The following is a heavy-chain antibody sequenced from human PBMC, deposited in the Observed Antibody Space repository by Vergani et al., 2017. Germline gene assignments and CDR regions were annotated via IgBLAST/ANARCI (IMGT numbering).Heavy chain of an antibody. V-gene: IGHV1-18*01. CDR3: ARGVLLWFGEGGRFDY. CDR2: ISAYNGNP. D-gene: IGHD3-10*01. J-gene: IGHJ4*02. CDR1: GYTFTSYG. Sequence: QVQLVQSGAEVKKPGASVKVSCKASGYTFTSYGISWVRQAPGQGLEWMGWISAYNGNPNYAQKLQGRVTMTTDTSTSTAYMELRSLRSDETAVYYGARGVLLWFGEGGRFDYWGQGTLVTVSS.